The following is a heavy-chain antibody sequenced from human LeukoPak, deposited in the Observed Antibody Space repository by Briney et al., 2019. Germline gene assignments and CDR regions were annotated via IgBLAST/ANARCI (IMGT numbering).Heavy chain of an antibody. J-gene: IGHJ3*02. CDR3: ARDDSSGWYGAFDI. CDR1: GGSISSYY. CDR2: IYYSGSN. D-gene: IGHD6-19*01. Sequence: SETLSLTCTVSGGSISSYYWSWIRQPPGKGLEWIGYIYYSGSNNYNPSLKSRVTISVDTSKNQFSLKLSSVTAADTAVYYCARDDSSGWYGAFDIWGQGTMVTVSS. V-gene: IGHV4-59*12.